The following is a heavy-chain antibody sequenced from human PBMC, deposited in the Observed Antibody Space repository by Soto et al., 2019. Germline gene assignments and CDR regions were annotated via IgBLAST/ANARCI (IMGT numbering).Heavy chain of an antibody. CDR1: GYTFTTYG. CDR2: ISSDNGNT. V-gene: IGHV1-18*04. Sequence: QVQLVQSGAEVKNPGASVRVSCKASGYTFTTYGVSWARQTPGTGLEWMGWISSDNGNTHYAQNLQCSVTMTTDTSANTTYMVLRSLTSEATCVSYGARVKMPPINAGFAYWGPGTLFTASS. J-gene: IGHJ4*01. CDR3: ARVKMPPINAGFAY. D-gene: IGHD2-2*01.